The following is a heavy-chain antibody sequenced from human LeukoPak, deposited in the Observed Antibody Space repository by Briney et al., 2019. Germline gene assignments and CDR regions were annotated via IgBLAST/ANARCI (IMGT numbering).Heavy chain of an antibody. CDR1: GFTFSSYA. V-gene: IGHV3-30-3*01. CDR2: ISYDGSNK. Sequence: GGSLRLSCAASGFTFSSYAMHWVRQAPGKGLEWVAVISYDGSNKYYADSVKGRFTISRDNSKNTLYLQMNSLRAEDTAVYYCASLTGIAVGGAFDIWGQGTMVTVSS. CDR3: ASLTGIAVGGAFDI. J-gene: IGHJ3*02. D-gene: IGHD6-19*01.